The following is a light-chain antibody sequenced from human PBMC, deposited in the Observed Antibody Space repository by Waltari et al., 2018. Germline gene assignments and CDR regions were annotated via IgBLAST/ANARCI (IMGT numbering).Light chain of an antibody. CDR2: GAS. V-gene: IGKV3-15*01. CDR3: QERGRT. CDR1: QSLSSN. J-gene: IGKJ1*01. Sequence: IVMTQSPATLSVSPGEGATLSCKASQSLSSNLAWYQQKPGQLPRLLIYGASTRATGIPARFSGSGSGTEVTLTISSLQAEDFAVYDCQERGRTCGQGTKVAIK.